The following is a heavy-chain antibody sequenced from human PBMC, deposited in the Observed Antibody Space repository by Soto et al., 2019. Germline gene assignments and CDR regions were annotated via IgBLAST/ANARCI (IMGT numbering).Heavy chain of an antibody. D-gene: IGHD3-22*01. CDR2: ISGSGGST. CDR1: GFTFSSYA. V-gene: IGHV3-23*01. Sequence: SGGSLRLSCAASGFTFSSYAMSWVRQAPGKGLEWVSAISGSGGSTYYADSVKGRFTISRDNSKNTLHLQMNSLRAEDTAVYYCTTFGTYYDTSGFAYWGPGTLVTVS. CDR3: TTFGTYYDTSGFAY. J-gene: IGHJ4*02.